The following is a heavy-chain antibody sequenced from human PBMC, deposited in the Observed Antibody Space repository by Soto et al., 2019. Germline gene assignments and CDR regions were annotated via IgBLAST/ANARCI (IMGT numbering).Heavy chain of an antibody. V-gene: IGHV4-39*01. CDR2: IYYSGST. CDR3: ARQYQVADYNWCDP. Sequence: QLPLQESGPGLVKPSETLSLTCTVSGGSISSSSYYWGWIRQPPGKGLEWIGSIYYSGSTYYNPSLKSRVTISVDTSTNQFSLKLSSVTAADTAVYYWARQYQVADYNWCDPWGQGTLVTVSS. D-gene: IGHD6-19*01. CDR1: GGSISSSSYY. J-gene: IGHJ5*02.